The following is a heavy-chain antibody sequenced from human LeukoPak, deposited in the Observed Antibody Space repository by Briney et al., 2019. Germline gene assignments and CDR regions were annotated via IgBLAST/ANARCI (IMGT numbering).Heavy chain of an antibody. CDR2: IGKTSRDM. CDR3: VRGDNRDY. D-gene: IGHD1-14*01. V-gene: IGHV3-21*01. J-gene: IGHJ4*02. CDR1: GFSFSTST. Sequence: GGSLRLSCAASGFSFSTSTMNWVRQAPGKGLEWISSIGKTSRDMYYADSVRGRFTISRDNAKNSLFLLMNSLRVEDTSVYCCVRGDNRDYWGQGTLVTVSS.